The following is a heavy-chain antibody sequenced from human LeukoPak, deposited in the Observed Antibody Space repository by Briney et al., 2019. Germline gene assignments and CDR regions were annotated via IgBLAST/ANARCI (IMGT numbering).Heavy chain of an antibody. CDR1: GGSISSSSYY. CDR3: ARSLSGSDRYFDY. J-gene: IGHJ4*02. CDR2: IYYSGST. V-gene: IGHV4-39*07. D-gene: IGHD1-26*01. Sequence: SETLSLTCTVSGGSISSSSYYWGWIRQPPGKGLEWIGSIYYSGSTYYNPSLKSRVTISVDTSKNQFSLKLSSVTAADTAVYYCARSLSGSDRYFDYWGQGTLVTVSS.